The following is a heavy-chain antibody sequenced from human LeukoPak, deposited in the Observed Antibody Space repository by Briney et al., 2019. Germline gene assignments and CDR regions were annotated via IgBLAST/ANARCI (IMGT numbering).Heavy chain of an antibody. D-gene: IGHD3-22*01. V-gene: IGHV3-48*03. Sequence: GGSLRLSCAASGFTFSSYEMNWVRQAPGKGLEWVSYISSSGSTIYYADSVKGRFTISRDNAKNSLYLQMNSLRAEDTAVYYCTRDRPTYYYDSSGPAASDYWGQGTLVTVSS. CDR2: ISSSGSTI. CDR1: GFTFSSYE. J-gene: IGHJ4*02. CDR3: TRDRPTYYYDSSGPAASDY.